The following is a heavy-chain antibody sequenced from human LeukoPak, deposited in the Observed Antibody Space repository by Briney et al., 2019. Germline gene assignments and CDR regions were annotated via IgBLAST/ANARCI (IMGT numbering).Heavy chain of an antibody. J-gene: IGHJ5*02. Sequence: GASVKVSCKASGYTFTGYYMHWVRQAPGQGLEWMGWINPNSGGTNYAQKFQGRVTMTRDTSISTAYMELSRLRSDDTAVYYCARDGGFVPAANNWFDPWRQGTLVTVSS. CDR1: GYTFTGYY. D-gene: IGHD2-2*01. CDR3: ARDGGFVPAANNWFDP. V-gene: IGHV1-2*02. CDR2: INPNSGGT.